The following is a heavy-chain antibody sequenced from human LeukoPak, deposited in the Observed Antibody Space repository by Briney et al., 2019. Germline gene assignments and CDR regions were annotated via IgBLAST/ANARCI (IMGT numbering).Heavy chain of an antibody. J-gene: IGHJ4*02. CDR1: GYTFSGYY. CDR2: INPNSGGT. V-gene: IGHV1-2*02. D-gene: IGHD5-18*01. CDR3: ARGGIQLSWYYFDY. Sequence: ASVTVSCKASGYTFSGYYLHWVRQAPGQGLEWMGWINPNSGGTNYAQKFQGRVTMTRDTSISTAYMELSRLRSDDTAVYYCARGGIQLSWYYFDYWGQGTLVTVSS.